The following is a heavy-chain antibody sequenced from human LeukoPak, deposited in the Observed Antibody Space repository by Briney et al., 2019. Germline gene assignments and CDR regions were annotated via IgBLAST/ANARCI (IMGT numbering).Heavy chain of an antibody. Sequence: SETLSLTCAVYGGSFSGYYWSWIRQPPGKGREWIGEINHSGSTNYNPSLKSRVTISVDTSKNQFSLKLSSVTAADTAVYYCARGPILWFGEFRGKFDYWGQGTLVTVSS. D-gene: IGHD3-10*01. CDR2: INHSGST. V-gene: IGHV4-34*01. J-gene: IGHJ4*02. CDR1: GGSFSGYY. CDR3: ARGPILWFGEFRGKFDY.